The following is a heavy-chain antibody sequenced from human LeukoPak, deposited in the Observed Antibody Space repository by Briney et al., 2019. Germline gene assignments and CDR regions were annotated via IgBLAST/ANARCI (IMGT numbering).Heavy chain of an antibody. CDR2: IYYSGST. CDR1: GGSISSYY. Sequence: SETLSLTCTVSGGSISSYYWSWIREPPGKGLEWIGYIYYSGSTNYNPSLKSRVTISVDTSKNQFSLKLSSVTAADTAVYYCARHPLDTSFFDYWGQGTLVNVSS. D-gene: IGHD5-18*01. CDR3: ARHPLDTSFFDY. J-gene: IGHJ4*02. V-gene: IGHV4-59*08.